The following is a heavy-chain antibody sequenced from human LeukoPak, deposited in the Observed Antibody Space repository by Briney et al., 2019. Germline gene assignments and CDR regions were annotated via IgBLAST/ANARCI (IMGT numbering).Heavy chain of an antibody. J-gene: IGHJ3*01. V-gene: IGHV1-24*01. D-gene: IGHD6-19*01. CDR3: ATQGAASSGWYGF. CDR1: GYTFTSYG. CDR2: FDPEDGET. Sequence: ASVKVSCKASGYTFTSYGISWVRQAPGKGLEWMGGFDPEDGETIYAQKFQGRVTMTEDTSTDTAYMELSSLRSEDTAVYYCATQGAASSGWYGFWGQGTMVTVSS.